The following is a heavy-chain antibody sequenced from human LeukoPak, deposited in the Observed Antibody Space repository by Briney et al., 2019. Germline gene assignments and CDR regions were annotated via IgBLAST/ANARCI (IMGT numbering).Heavy chain of an antibody. V-gene: IGHV3-7*01. CDR1: GFTFSSYW. J-gene: IGHJ4*02. Sequence: PGGSLRLSCEGSGFTFSSYWMGWVRQAPGKGLQWVANIKTDGSEKYYVDSVKGRFTISRDNAKNSLYLQMNSLRAEDTAVYYCARMNYVSTGWGAPFDYWGQGTLVTVSS. D-gene: IGHD1-7*01. CDR2: IKTDGSEK. CDR3: ARMNYVSTGWGAPFDY.